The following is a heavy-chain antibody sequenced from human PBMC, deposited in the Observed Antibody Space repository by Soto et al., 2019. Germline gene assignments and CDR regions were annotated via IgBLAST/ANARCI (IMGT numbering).Heavy chain of an antibody. CDR3: ARDPKAMVRGVISPRFDY. CDR2: TYYRSKWYN. Sequence: SQTLSLTCVISGDSVSSNSAAWNWIRQSPSRGLEWLGRTYYRSKWYNDYAVSVKSRITINPDTSKNQFSLQLNSVTPEDTAVYYCARDPKAMVRGVISPRFDYWGQGTLVTVSS. D-gene: IGHD3-10*01. CDR1: GDSVSSNSAA. J-gene: IGHJ4*02. V-gene: IGHV6-1*01.